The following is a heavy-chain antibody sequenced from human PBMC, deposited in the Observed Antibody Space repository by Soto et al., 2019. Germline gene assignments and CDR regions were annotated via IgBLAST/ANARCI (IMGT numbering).Heavy chain of an antibody. CDR1: GYTFTGYY. CDR3: ARDTGDGTFDF. V-gene: IGHV1-2*02. Sequence: ASVKVSYKASGYTFTGYYVHWVREAPGQGLEWMGWINPETGATSYAQKFQGRVTLSRDTSINTAYLELSSLRSEDTAVYYCARDTGDGTFDFWGQGTLVTVSS. J-gene: IGHJ4*02. CDR2: INPETGAT. D-gene: IGHD7-27*01.